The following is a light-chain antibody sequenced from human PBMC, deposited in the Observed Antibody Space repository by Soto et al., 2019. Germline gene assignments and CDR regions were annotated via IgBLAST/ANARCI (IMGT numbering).Light chain of an antibody. Sequence: EIVLTQSPGTLSLSPGERATLSCRASQSVTSSYLAWYQQKPGQAPRLLIYGASSRATDIPDRFSGSGSGADFTLTISSLQAEDVAVYYCQQYYSSPYTFGQGTKLEI. J-gene: IGKJ2*01. CDR2: GAS. CDR3: QQYYSSPYT. CDR1: QSVTSSY. V-gene: IGKV3-20*01.